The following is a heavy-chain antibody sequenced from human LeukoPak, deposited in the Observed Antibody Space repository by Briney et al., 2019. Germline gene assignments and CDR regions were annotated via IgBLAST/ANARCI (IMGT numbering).Heavy chain of an antibody. CDR2: VNHSGSI. V-gene: IGHV4-34*01. D-gene: IGHD5-24*01. Sequence: PSETLSLTCAVSGGSFSTYYWSWIRQPPGKGLEWIGEVNHSGSINYSPSLMSRVTMSVDTSMNQLSLKLTSVTAADTAVYYCTANPHRDRPLNYWDQGTLVTVSS. CDR3: TANPHRDRPLNY. J-gene: IGHJ4*02. CDR1: GGSFSTYY.